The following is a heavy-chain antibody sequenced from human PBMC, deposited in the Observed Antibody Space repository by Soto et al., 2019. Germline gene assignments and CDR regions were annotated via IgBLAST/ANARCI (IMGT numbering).Heavy chain of an antibody. Sequence: GASVKVSCKASGYTFTSYYMHWVRQAPGQGLEWMGIINPSGGSTSYAQKFQGRVTMTRDTSTSTVYMELSSLRSEDTAVYYCASTRWYPPRYYYYYYMDVWGKGTTVTVSS. D-gene: IGHD6-13*01. CDR2: INPSGGST. CDR1: GYTFTSYY. CDR3: ASTRWYPPRYYYYYYMDV. J-gene: IGHJ6*03. V-gene: IGHV1-46*01.